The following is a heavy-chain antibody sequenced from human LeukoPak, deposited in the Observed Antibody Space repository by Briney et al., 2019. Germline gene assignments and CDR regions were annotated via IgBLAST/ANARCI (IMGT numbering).Heavy chain of an antibody. Sequence: SETLSLTCTVSGGSISSGGYYWSWIRQHPGQGLEWIGYIYYSGSTYYNPSLKSRVTISVDTSKNQFSLKLSSVTAADTAVYYCARDLEVAATWSAFDIWGQGTMVTVSS. CDR2: IYYSGST. CDR1: GGSISSGGYY. V-gene: IGHV4-31*03. CDR3: ARDLEVAATWSAFDI. J-gene: IGHJ3*02. D-gene: IGHD2-15*01.